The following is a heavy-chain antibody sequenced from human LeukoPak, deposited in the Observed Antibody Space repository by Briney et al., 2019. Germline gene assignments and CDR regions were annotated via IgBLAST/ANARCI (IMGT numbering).Heavy chain of an antibody. CDR2: FDPEDGET. D-gene: IGHD3-22*01. CDR1: GYTLTELS. Sequence: ASEKVSCKVSGYTLTELSMHWVRQAPGKGLEWMGGFDPEDGETIYAQKFQGRVTMTEDTSTDTAYMELSSLRSEDTAVYYCATDYLTYDSSGYYTVDYWGQGTLVTVSS. J-gene: IGHJ4*02. V-gene: IGHV1-24*01. CDR3: ATDYLTYDSSGYYTVDY.